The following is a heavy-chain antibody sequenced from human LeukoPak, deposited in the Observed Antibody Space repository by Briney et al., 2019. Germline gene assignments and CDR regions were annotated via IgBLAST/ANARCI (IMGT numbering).Heavy chain of an antibody. J-gene: IGHJ4*02. D-gene: IGHD4-17*01. CDR2: IKSKTDGGTT. CDR3: AAVSVDYGDSSFDF. Sequence: GGSLRLSCAASGFTFSNAWMSWVRQAPVKGLEWVGRIKSKTDGGTTDYAEPVKGRFTISRDDSKKTLYLQMNSLKTEDTALYYCAAVSVDYGDSSFDFWGQGTLVTVSS. CDR1: GFTFSNAW. V-gene: IGHV3-15*01.